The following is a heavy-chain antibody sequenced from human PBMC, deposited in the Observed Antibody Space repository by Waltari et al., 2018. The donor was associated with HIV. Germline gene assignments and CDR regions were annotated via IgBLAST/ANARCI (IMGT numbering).Heavy chain of an antibody. Sequence: QEHLVQSGAELKKPGASVKVSCKASGYTFTGFFLHWVRQAPGQGLEWMGYIDPNSGVANFAQNFQGRVTLTRDTSISTAYMELRGLRSDDTAIYYCAKPHAWNYGKVNWFDPWGQGTLVTVS. D-gene: IGHD1-7*01. CDR2: IDPNSGVA. V-gene: IGHV1-2*02. CDR3: AKPHAWNYGKVNWFDP. CDR1: GYTFTGFF. J-gene: IGHJ5*02.